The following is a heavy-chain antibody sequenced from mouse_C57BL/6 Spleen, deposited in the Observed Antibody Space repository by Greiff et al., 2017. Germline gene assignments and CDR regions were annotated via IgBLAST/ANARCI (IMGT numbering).Heavy chain of an antibody. D-gene: IGHD1-1*01. V-gene: IGHV1-69*01. Sequence: QVQLQQPGAELVMPGASVKLSCKASGYTFTSYWMHWVKQRPGQGLEWIGEIDPSDSYTNYNQKFKGKSTLTVDKSSSTAYMQLSSLTSEDSAVYYCARWDYYGSSPDWYVDVWGTGTTVTGSS. CDR2: IDPSDSYT. CDR3: ARWDYYGSSPDWYVDV. J-gene: IGHJ1*03. CDR1: GYTFTSYW.